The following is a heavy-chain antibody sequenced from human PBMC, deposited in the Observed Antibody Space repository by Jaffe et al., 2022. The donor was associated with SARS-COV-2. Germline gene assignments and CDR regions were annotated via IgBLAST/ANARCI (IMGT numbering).Heavy chain of an antibody. CDR2: IYYSGST. CDR3: ARVGIAAAGTPKGMDYYYYGMDV. V-gene: IGHV4-59*01. Sequence: QVQLQESGPGLVKPSETLSLTCTVSGGSISSYYWSWIRQPPGKGLEWIGYIYYSGSTNYNPSLKSRVTISVDTSKNQFSLKLSSVTAADTAVYYCARVGIAAAGTPKGMDYYYYGMDVWGQGTTVTVSS. CDR1: GGSISSYY. D-gene: IGHD6-13*01. J-gene: IGHJ6*02.